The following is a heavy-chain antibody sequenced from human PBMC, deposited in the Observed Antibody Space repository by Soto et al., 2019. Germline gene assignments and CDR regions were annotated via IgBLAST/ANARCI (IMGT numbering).Heavy chain of an antibody. CDR1: GYTFSSYD. V-gene: IGHV1-8*01. CDR3: ATANYGSESYYQRGGWFDR. J-gene: IGHJ5*02. Sequence: QVQLVPSGAEVKKPGASVKVSCKASGYTFSSYDFNWVRQATGHGLEWMGWMNANSGNTGYAQKFQGRVTMTRNTSISTAYMQLSSLKSEDTAVYYCATANYGSESYYQRGGWFDRWGQGTLVTVSS. D-gene: IGHD3-10*01. CDR2: MNANSGNT.